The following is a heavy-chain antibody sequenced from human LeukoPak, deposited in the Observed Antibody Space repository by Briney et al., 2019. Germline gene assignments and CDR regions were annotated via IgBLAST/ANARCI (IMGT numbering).Heavy chain of an antibody. CDR2: ISASGGST. CDR1: GFSFSTYT. D-gene: IGHD6-13*01. V-gene: IGHV3-23*01. J-gene: IGHJ4*02. CDR3: AKVGYSSSSVDY. Sequence: GGSLRLSCAASGFSFSTYTMSWVRQAPGKGLEWVSGISASGGSTYYADSVKGRFTISRDNSKNTLYLQMNSLRAEDTAVYYCAKVGYSSSSVDYWGQGTLVTVSS.